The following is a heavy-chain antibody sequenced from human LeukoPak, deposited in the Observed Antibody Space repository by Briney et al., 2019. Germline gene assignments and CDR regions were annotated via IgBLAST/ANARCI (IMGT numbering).Heavy chain of an antibody. V-gene: IGHV1-46*01. D-gene: IGHD3-22*01. Sequence: GASVKVSCKASGYTFTSYYMHWVRQAPGQGLEWMGIINPSGGSTSYAQKFQGRVTMTRDMSTSTVYMELSSRRSEDTAVHYCARDLGYYDSSGYYYKVATFWGQGTLVTVSS. CDR1: GYTFTSYY. J-gene: IGHJ4*02. CDR3: ARDLGYYDSSGYYYKVATF. CDR2: INPSGGST.